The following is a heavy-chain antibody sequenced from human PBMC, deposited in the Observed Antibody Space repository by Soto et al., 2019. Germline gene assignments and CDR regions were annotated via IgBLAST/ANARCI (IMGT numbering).Heavy chain of an antibody. CDR3: ARESWAVDGPSVFAY. Sequence: SETLSLTCIVSGVSISSYYWSWIRQPPGKGLEWIGYISYRGTTSYNPSLESRVTISADTSTNQFSLKLSSVTAADTAVYYCARESWAVDGPSVFAYWGQGALVTVSS. J-gene: IGHJ4*02. D-gene: IGHD3-16*01. V-gene: IGHV4-59*01. CDR2: ISYRGTT. CDR1: GVSISSYY.